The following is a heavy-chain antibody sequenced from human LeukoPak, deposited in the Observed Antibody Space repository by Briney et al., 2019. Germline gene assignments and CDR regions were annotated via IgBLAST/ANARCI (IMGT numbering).Heavy chain of an antibody. J-gene: IGHJ4*02. D-gene: IGHD4-17*01. CDR2: INHSGST. CDR1: GGSFSGYY. V-gene: IGHV4-34*01. Sequence: SETLSLTCAVYGGSFSGYYWSWTRQPPGKGLEWIGEINHSGSTNYNPSLKSRVTISVDTSKNQFSLKLSSVTAADTAVYYCARGRGTYRPGVTTVPRAFDYWGQGTLVTVSS. CDR3: ARGRGTYRPGVTTVPRAFDY.